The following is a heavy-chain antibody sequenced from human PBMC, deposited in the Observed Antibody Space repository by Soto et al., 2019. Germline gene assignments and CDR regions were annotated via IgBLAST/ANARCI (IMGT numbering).Heavy chain of an antibody. D-gene: IGHD6-19*01. Sequence: QLQLHESGPGLVTPSGTLSLTCSVSDDSISTFDFYWGWLRRPPGKGLEWVGNVHSTGIVYYNPSLKNRLTIAIHTSQNQFSLRMRSVTAEDTAVYYVARRLKWLDGYFALWGQGALVTVSS. J-gene: IGHJ4*02. CDR3: ARRLKWLDGYFAL. V-gene: IGHV4-39*01. CDR2: VHSTGIV. CDR1: DDSISTFDFY.